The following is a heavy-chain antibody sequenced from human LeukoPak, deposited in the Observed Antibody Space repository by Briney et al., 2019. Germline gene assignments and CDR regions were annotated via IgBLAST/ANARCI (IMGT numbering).Heavy chain of an antibody. D-gene: IGHD5-18*01. CDR2: IYSGGTT. CDR1: GFTVSSND. CDR3: AKGIELWLTYFDH. V-gene: IGHV3-53*01. J-gene: IGHJ4*02. Sequence: SGGSLRLSCAASGFTVSSNDMSWVRQAPGKGLEWVSVIYSGGTTYYADSVKGRFTISRDNSKNTLSLQMNSLRAEDTAVYYCAKGIELWLTYFDHWGQGTLVTASS.